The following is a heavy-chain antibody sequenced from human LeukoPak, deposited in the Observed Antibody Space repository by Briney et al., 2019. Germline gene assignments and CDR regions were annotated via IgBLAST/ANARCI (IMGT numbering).Heavy chain of an antibody. CDR1: GFTFSSYG. CDR3: AKDLGFVAARPNFFDY. Sequence: GGSLRLSCAASGFTFSSYGMHWVRQAPGKRLEWVAFIRYDGSNKYYADSVKGRFTISRDNSKNTLYLQMNSLRAEDTAVYYCAKDLGFVAARPNFFDYWGQGTLVTVSS. V-gene: IGHV3-30*02. D-gene: IGHD6-6*01. CDR2: IRYDGSNK. J-gene: IGHJ4*02.